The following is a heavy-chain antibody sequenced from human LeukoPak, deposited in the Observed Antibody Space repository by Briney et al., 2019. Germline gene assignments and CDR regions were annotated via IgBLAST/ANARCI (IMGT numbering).Heavy chain of an antibody. Sequence: PGGSLRLSCAASGFTFDDYAMHWVRQAPGKGLEWVSGISWNSGSIGYADSVKGRFTISRDNAKNSLYLQMNSLRAEDTALYYCAKAKTAMAPSDAFDIWGQGTMVTVSS. CDR1: GFTFDDYA. CDR3: AKAKTAMAPSDAFDI. D-gene: IGHD5-18*01. J-gene: IGHJ3*02. V-gene: IGHV3-9*01. CDR2: ISWNSGSI.